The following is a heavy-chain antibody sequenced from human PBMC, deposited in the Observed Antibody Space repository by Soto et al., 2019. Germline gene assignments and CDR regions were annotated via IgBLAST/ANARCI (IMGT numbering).Heavy chain of an antibody. CDR2: INHLGSI. CDR1: GGSLSYYF. V-gene: IGHV4-34*01. Sequence: PSETLCLTCVVSGGSLSYYFWSWIRQPPGMALEWIGEINHLGSINYNPSLKSRVTMSVDTSKNQFSLTLNSVTAADTATYYCARGGISHWAYFYYMDVWDRGTTVTVSS. J-gene: IGHJ6*03. D-gene: IGHD2-21*01. CDR3: ARGGISHWAYFYYMDV.